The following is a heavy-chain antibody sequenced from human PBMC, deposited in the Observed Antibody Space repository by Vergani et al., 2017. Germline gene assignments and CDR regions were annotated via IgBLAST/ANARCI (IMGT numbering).Heavy chain of an antibody. CDR1: GFTFSSYA. D-gene: IGHD1-14*01. J-gene: IGHJ4*02. CDR3: ARGPDRYYFDY. Sequence: VQLVESGGGLVQPGGSLRLSCSASGFTFSSYAMHWVRQAPGKGLEYVSAISSNGGSTYYADSVKGRFTISRDNSKNTLYLQMNSLRAEDTAVYYCARGPDRYYFDYWGQGTLVTVSS. CDR2: ISSNGGST. V-gene: IGHV3-64*04.